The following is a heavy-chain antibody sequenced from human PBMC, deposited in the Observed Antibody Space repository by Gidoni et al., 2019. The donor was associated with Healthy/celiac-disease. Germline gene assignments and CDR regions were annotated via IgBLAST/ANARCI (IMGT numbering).Heavy chain of an antibody. V-gene: IGHV3-21*01. Sequence: EVTLVESGGGLVKPGGSLRLSCAASAFTFSSYSMNWVRQAPGKGLEWVSSISSSSSYIYYADSVKGRFTISRDNAKNSLYLQMTSLRAEDTAVYYCARDRYSSSSHRLYGMDVWGQGTTVTVSS. J-gene: IGHJ6*02. CDR2: ISSSSSYI. CDR3: ARDRYSSSSHRLYGMDV. D-gene: IGHD6-6*01. CDR1: AFTFSSYS.